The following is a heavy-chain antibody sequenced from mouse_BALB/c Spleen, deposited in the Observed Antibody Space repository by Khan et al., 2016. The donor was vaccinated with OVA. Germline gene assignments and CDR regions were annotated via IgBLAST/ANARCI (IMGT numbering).Heavy chain of an antibody. CDR3: ARLAYYYDSEGFAY. V-gene: IGHV5-6*01. D-gene: IGHD1-1*01. J-gene: IGHJ3*01. CDR2: ISSGGSYT. Sequence: EVELVESGGDLVKPEGSLKLSCAASGFTFSTYGMSWVRQTPDKRLEWVATISSGGSYTYYPDSVQGRFTISRDNAKNTLYRQMSSLKSEDTAMFYCARLAYYYDSEGFAYWGQGTLVTVSA. CDR1: GFTFSTYG.